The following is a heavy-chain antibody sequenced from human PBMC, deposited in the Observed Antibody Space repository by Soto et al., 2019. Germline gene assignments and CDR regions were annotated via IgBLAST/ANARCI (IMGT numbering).Heavy chain of an antibody. Sequence: QVQLVQSGAEVKKPGASVKVSCKASGYTFTSYGISWVRQAPGQGLEWMGWISAYNGNTNYAQKLQGRVTKTTDTSTSTAYKELRRLRSDDTAMYYCARIYMTTVTVDYYYWGQGTLVTVAS. CDR2: ISAYNGNT. J-gene: IGHJ4*02. CDR3: ARIYMTTVTVDYYY. CDR1: GYTFTSYG. D-gene: IGHD4-17*01. V-gene: IGHV1-18*01.